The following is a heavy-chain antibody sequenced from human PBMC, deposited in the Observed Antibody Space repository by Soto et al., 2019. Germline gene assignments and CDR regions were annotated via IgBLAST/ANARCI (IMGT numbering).Heavy chain of an antibody. CDR1: GFTFSSYE. CDR2: ISSSGSTI. J-gene: IGHJ3*02. V-gene: IGHV3-48*03. D-gene: IGHD6-13*01. CDR3: ARGGGGGSSWPECAFDI. Sequence: WGSLRLSCAASGFTFSSYEMNWVRQAPGKGLEWVSYISSSGSTIYYADSVKGRFTISRDNAKNSLYLQMNSLRAEDPAVYDCARGGGGGSSWPECAFDIWGQGTMVTVSS.